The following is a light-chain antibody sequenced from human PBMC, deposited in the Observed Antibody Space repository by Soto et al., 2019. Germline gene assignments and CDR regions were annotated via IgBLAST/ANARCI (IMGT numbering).Light chain of an antibody. CDR2: GAS. Sequence: ETVLTQSTGILSLSPGERATLSCRASQSVSSAYLAWYQQKPGQAPRLLIYGASSRATGIPDRFSGSGSGTDFTLTISRLEPEDFAVYYCQQYATSRWTFGQGTKVEIK. V-gene: IGKV3-20*01. CDR3: QQYATSRWT. CDR1: QSVSSAY. J-gene: IGKJ1*01.